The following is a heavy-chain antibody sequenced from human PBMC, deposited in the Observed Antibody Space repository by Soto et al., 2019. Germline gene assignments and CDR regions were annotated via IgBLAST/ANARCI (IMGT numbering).Heavy chain of an antibody. V-gene: IGHV4-31*03. CDR2: IYYSGST. J-gene: IGHJ2*01. CDR3: ARDTGDSSGYSYWYFDL. D-gene: IGHD3-22*01. Sequence: SETLSLTCTVSGGSISSGGYYWSWIRQHPGKGLEWIGYIYYSGSTYYNPSLKSRVTISVDTSKNQFSLKLSSVTAADTAVYYCARDTGDSSGYSYWYFDLWGRGTLVTVSS. CDR1: GGSISSGGYY.